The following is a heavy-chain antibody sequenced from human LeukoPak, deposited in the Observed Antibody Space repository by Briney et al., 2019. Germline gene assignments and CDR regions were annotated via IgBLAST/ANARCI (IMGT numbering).Heavy chain of an antibody. CDR2: INTNTGNP. D-gene: IGHD4-17*01. CDR1: GYTFTSYA. J-gene: IGHJ4*02. CDR3: ARDHRGRDYGDYRLQNIRDY. Sequence: GASVKVSCKASGYTFTSYAMNWVRQAPGQGLEWMGWINTNTGNPTYAQGFTGRFVFSLDTSVSTAYLQISSLKAEDTAVYYCARDHRGRDYGDYRLQNIRDYWGQGTLVTVSS. V-gene: IGHV7-4-1*02.